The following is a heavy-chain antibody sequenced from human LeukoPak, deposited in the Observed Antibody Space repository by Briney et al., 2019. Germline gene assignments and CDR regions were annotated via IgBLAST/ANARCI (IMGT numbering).Heavy chain of an antibody. J-gene: IGHJ4*02. CDR3: ASDRRYCSGGSCYRAGALDY. CDR2: ISYDGSNK. D-gene: IGHD2-15*01. CDR1: GFTFSSYA. V-gene: IGHV3-30-3*01. Sequence: GRSLRLSCAASGFTFSSYAMHWVRQAPGKGLEWVAVISYDGSNKYYADSVKGRFTISRDNSKNTLYLQMNSLRAEDTAVYYCASDRRYCSGGSCYRAGALDYWGQGTLVTVSS.